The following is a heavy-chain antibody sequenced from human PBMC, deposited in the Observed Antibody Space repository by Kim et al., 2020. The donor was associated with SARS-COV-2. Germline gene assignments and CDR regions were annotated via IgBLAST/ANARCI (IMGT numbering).Heavy chain of an antibody. D-gene: IGHD6-19*01. Sequence: YYADSVKGRFTISRDNSKNTLYLQMNSLRAEDTAVYYCAKRAVAGRVDYWGQGTLVTVSS. J-gene: IGHJ4*02. CDR3: AKRAVAGRVDY. V-gene: IGHV3-23*01.